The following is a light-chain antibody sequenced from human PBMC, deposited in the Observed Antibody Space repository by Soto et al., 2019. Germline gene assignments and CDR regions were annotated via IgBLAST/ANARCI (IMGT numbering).Light chain of an antibody. J-gene: IGLJ1*01. CDR2: EVS. V-gene: IGLV2-14*01. CDR1: SNDVGGYNY. Sequence: QSALPQPASVSGSPGQSITISCTGSSNDVGGYNYVSWYQQHPGQAPKLTIYEVSDRPSGVSPRFSGSKSGNTASLTISGLQVEDEADYFCTSYTSTIPYVFGSGTKVTVL. CDR3: TSYTSTIPYV.